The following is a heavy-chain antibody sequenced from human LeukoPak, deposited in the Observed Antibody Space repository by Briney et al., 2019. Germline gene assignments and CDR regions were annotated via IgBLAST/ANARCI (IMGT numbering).Heavy chain of an antibody. CDR3: ARRSMVQHMDV. Sequence: ASVKVSCKASGYTFTNHAINWVRQAPGQGLEYMGWIDTNTGNPSYAQAFTGRIAFSLDTSVSTAYLEIRSLKAEDSAVYFCARRSMVQHMDVWGKGTTVIVSS. V-gene: IGHV7-4-1*02. CDR1: GYTFTNHA. CDR2: IDTNTGNP. J-gene: IGHJ6*03. D-gene: IGHD3-10*01.